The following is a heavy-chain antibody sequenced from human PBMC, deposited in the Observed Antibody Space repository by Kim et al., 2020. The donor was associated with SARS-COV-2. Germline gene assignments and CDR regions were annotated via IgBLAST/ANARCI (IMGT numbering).Heavy chain of an antibody. V-gene: IGHV4-59*01. CDR2: IYYSGST. Sequence: SETLSLTFTFSFFSISIYYWSWIRQPPGKGLEWIGYIYYSGSTNYNPSLKSRVTISVDTSKNQFSLKLSSVTAADTAVYYCARVAKRGYYYYYGMDVWG. CDR1: FFSISIYY. CDR3: ARVAKRGYYYYYGMDV. J-gene: IGHJ6*02. D-gene: IGHD5-12*01.